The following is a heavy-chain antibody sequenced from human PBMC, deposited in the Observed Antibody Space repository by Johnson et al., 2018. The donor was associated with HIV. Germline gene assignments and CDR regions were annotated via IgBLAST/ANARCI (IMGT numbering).Heavy chain of an antibody. V-gene: IGHV3-11*04. CDR3: ARDRALSHPGGAFDI. J-gene: IGHJ3*02. Sequence: VQLVESGGGLVKPGGSLRLSCATSGFTFSDYYMTWIRQAPGKGLEWVSYISSRSGSTIYYADSVTGRFTISRDNAKNSLYLQMNSLRAEDTAVYYCARDRALSHPGGAFDIWGQGTMVSVSS. CDR1: GFTFSDYY. CDR2: ISSRSGSTI. D-gene: IGHD2/OR15-2a*01.